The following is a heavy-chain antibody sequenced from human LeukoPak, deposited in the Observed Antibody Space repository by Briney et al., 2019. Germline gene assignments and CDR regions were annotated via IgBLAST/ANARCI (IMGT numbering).Heavy chain of an antibody. D-gene: IGHD3-10*01. Sequence: SETLSLTCTVSGGSISSSSYYWGWIRQPPGKGLEWIGSIYYSGSTYYNPSLKSRVTISVDTSKNQFSLKLSSVTAADTAVYYCAGTLWFGPNNWFDPWGQGTLVTVSS. CDR2: IYYSGST. CDR3: AGTLWFGPNNWFDP. CDR1: GGSISSSSYY. V-gene: IGHV4-39*01. J-gene: IGHJ5*02.